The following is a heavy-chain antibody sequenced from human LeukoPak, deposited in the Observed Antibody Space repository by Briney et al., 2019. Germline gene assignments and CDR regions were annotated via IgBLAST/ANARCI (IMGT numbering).Heavy chain of an antibody. CDR3: ANFGGYSYGQRYYFDY. CDR1: GFTFSSYA. J-gene: IGHJ4*02. D-gene: IGHD5-18*01. V-gene: IGHV3-23*01. CDR2: ISGSGGST. Sequence: GGSLRLSCAASGFTFSSYAMSWVRQAPGKGLEGVSAISGSGGSTYYADSVKGRFTISRDNSKNTLYLQMNSLRAEDTAVYYCANFGGYSYGQRYYFDYWGQGTLVTVSS.